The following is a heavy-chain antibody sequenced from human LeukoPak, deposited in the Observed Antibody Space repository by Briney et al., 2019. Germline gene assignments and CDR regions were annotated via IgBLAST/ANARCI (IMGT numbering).Heavy chain of an antibody. V-gene: IGHV4-39*01. D-gene: IGHD5-24*01. J-gene: IGHJ4*02. CDR2: IYYNGRT. CDR1: GDSISSSTYY. Sequence: SETLSLTCTVSGDSISSSTYYWVWIRQPPGRGLEWIGSIYYNGRTYNNSSLKSRATISVDTSKNQFSLNLSSVTAADTAVYYCARSRDGYNLFDYWGQGTLVTVSS. CDR3: ARSRDGYNLFDY.